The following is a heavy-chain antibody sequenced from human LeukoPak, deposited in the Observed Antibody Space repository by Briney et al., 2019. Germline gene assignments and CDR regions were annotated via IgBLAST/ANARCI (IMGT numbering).Heavy chain of an antibody. CDR3: ARGHCSGGSCYYFDY. CDR2: IIPIFGTA. J-gene: IGHJ4*02. CDR1: GGTFSSYA. D-gene: IGHD2-15*01. Sequence: ASVKVSCKASGGTFSSYAISWVRQAPGQGLEWTGGIIPIFGTANYAQKFQGRVTITADESTSTAYMELSSLRSEDTAVYYCARGHCSGGSCYYFDYWGQGTLVTVSS. V-gene: IGHV1-69*13.